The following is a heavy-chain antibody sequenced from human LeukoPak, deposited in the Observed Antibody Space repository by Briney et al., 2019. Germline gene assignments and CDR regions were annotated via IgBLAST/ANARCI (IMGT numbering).Heavy chain of an antibody. J-gene: IGHJ4*02. CDR3: ARVGIAAAGTRGKKFDY. CDR2: IKQDGSEK. V-gene: IGHV3-7*01. D-gene: IGHD6-13*01. Sequence: GGSLRLSCAASGFTLSTYWMNWVRQAPGKGLEWVATIKQDGSEKYYVDSVKGRFTISRDNAKNSLYLQMNSLRAEDTAVYYCARVGIAAAGTRGKKFDYWGQGTLVTVSS. CDR1: GFTLSTYW.